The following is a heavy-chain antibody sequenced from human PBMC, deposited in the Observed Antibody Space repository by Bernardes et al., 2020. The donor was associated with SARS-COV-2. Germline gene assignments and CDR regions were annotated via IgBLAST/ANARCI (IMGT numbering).Heavy chain of an antibody. Sequence: SEPLYLTCTVSGGSISSYYWGWIRQPPGKGLEWIGYIYYSGSTNYNPSLKSRVTISVDTSKNQFSLKLSSVTAADTAVYYCARGVIGYSYGYDNWFDPWGQGTLVTVSS. J-gene: IGHJ5*02. CDR3: ARGVIGYSYGYDNWFDP. V-gene: IGHV4-59*01. D-gene: IGHD5-18*01. CDR2: IYYSGST. CDR1: GGSISSYY.